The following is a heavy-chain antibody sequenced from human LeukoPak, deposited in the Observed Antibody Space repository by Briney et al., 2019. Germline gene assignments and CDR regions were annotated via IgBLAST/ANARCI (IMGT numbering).Heavy chain of an antibody. V-gene: IGHV4-39*01. J-gene: IGHJ4*02. CDR3: ARRGEGNFDY. CDR2: IYYSGST. Sequence: SETLSLTCTVSGGSISSSSYCWGWIRQPPGKGLEWIGSIYYSGSTYYNPSLKGRVTISVDTSKNQFSLKLSSVTAADTAVYYCARRGEGNFDYWGQGTLVTVSS. CDR1: GGSISSSSYC. D-gene: IGHD2-21*01.